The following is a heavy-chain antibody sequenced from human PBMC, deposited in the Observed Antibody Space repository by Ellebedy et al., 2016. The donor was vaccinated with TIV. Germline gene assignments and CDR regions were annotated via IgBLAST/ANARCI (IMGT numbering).Heavy chain of an antibody. D-gene: IGHD4-23*01. V-gene: IGHV3-7*03. CDR2: IKQDGSEK. Sequence: GESLKISCAASGFTFSGYWMTWVRQAPGKGLEWVATIKQDGSEKSYVDSVKGRFTISRDNAKNSLYLQMNSLGAEDTAVYYCARGGNHFFGHWGQGNLVTVSS. J-gene: IGHJ4*02. CDR3: ARGGNHFFGH. CDR1: GFTFSGYW.